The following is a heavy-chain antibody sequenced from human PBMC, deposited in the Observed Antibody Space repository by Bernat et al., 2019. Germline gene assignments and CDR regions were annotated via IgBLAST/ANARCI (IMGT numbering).Heavy chain of an antibody. CDR3: AKDSKGQYCSSTSCQRDYYYYYMDV. CDR2: ISGTGGTT. D-gene: IGHD2-2*01. V-gene: IGHV3-23*01. CDR1: GFTFNNYA. J-gene: IGHJ6*03. Sequence: EVPLLESGGGLVQPGGSLRLSSAASGFTFNNYAMSWVRQAPGKGLEWVSAISGTGGTTYYADSVKGRFTISRDNFRNTLYLQMNSLRAGDTAVYYCAKDSKGQYCSSTSCQRDYYYYYMDVWGKGTTVTVSS.